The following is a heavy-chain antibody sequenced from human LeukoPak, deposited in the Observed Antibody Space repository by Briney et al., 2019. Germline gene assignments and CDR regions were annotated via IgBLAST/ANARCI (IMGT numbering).Heavy chain of an antibody. J-gene: IGHJ4*02. D-gene: IGHD5-18*01. CDR2: IYYSGST. V-gene: IGHV4-30-4*01. Sequence: SETLSLTCTVSGGSISSGDYYWSWIRQHPGKGLEWIGYIYYSGSTYYNPSLKSRVTISVDTSKNQFSLKLSSVTAADTAVYYCARERVTWIQLEYYFDYWGQGTLVTVSS. CDR3: ARERVTWIQLEYYFDY. CDR1: GGSISSGDYY.